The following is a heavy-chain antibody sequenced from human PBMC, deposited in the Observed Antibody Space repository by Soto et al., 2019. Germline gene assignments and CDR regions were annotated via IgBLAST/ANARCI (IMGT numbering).Heavy chain of an antibody. V-gene: IGHV3-15*01. D-gene: IGHD3-22*01. CDR3: TTDLGDSSGYYFDY. CDR1: GFTFSNAW. CDR2: IKSKTDGGTT. Sequence: PGRSLRLSCAASGFTFSNAWMSWVRQAPGKGLEWVGRIKSKTDGGTTDYAAPVKGRFTISRDDSKNTLYLQMNSLKTEDTAVYYCTTDLGDSSGYYFDYWGQGTLVTVSS. J-gene: IGHJ4*02.